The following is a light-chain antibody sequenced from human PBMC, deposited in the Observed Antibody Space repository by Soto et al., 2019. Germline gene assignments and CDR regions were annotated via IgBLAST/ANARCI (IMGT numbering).Light chain of an antibody. CDR3: QQRSNWPPSIT. CDR1: QSVSSY. Sequence: EIVLTKSQTTLSLSPGGRATLSCHAIQSVSSYLAWYQQKPGQAPRLLIYDASNRATGIPARFSGSGSGTDFTLTISSLEPEDFAVYHCQQRSNWPPSITFGQGTRLDIK. V-gene: IGKV3-11*01. J-gene: IGKJ5*01. CDR2: DAS.